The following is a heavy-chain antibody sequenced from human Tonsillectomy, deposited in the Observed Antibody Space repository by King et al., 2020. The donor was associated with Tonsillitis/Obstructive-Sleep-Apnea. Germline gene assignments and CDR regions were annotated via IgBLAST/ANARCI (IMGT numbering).Heavy chain of an antibody. J-gene: IGHJ2*01. V-gene: IGHV4-59*01. CDR1: GGSINNYY. D-gene: IGHD1-1*01. CDR3: AREALNDDWYFDL. CDR2: IYYTGST. Sequence: QLQESGPGLVKPSETLSLTCTVSGGSINNYYWNWIRQHPGKGLEWMGYIYYTGSTNYNPSLKSRVTISVDTSKNQFSLKLRSVTAADTAVYYCAREALNDDWYFDLWGRGTLVTVSS.